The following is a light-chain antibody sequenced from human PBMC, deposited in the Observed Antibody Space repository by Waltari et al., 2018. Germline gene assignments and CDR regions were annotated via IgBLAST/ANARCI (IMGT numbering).Light chain of an antibody. J-gene: IGLJ7*01. CDR2: ENT. Sequence: QSVLTQPPSVSAPPGQRVTISCSGGSSNIGSNYVTWYRQFPGTAPKLLFYENTERPAGIPGRFSGSKSGTSATLDITGLQAGDEADYYCGTWDSSLSGAVFGGGTHLTVL. CDR1: SSNIGSNY. V-gene: IGLV1-51*02. CDR3: GTWDSSLSGAV.